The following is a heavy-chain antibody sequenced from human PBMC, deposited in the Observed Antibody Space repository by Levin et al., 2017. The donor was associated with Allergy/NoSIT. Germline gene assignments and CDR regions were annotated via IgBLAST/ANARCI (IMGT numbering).Heavy chain of an antibody. CDR2: IYWNDDK. J-gene: IGHJ4*02. D-gene: IGHD3-22*01. Sequence: SGPTLVKPTQTLTLTCTFSGFSLSTSGVGVGWIRQPPGKALEWLALIYWNDDKRYSPSLKSRLTITKDTSKNQVVLTMTNMDPVDTATYYCAHSRGGRYYYDSSNYYYLGPFDYWGQGTLVTVSS. CDR3: AHSRGGRYYYDSSNYYYLGPFDY. V-gene: IGHV2-5*01. CDR1: GFSLSTSGVG.